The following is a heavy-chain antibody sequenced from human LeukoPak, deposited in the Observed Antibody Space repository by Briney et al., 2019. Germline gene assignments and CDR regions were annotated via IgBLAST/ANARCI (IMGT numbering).Heavy chain of an antibody. CDR2: IYSTGST. V-gene: IGHV4-4*07. Sequence: PSETLSLTCTVSGGSISSYYWSCIRQPAGKGLEWIGRIYSTGSTDYNPSLKSRVTMSIDTSKYQFSLKLSSVTAADTAVYYCARGGEYSNWNWLDPGGQGTLVTVSS. CDR3: ARGGEYSNWNWLDP. D-gene: IGHD5-18*01. CDR1: GGSISSYY. J-gene: IGHJ5*02.